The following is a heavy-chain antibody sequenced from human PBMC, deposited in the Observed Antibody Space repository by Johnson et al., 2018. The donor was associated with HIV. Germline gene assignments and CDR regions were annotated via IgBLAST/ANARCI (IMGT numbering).Heavy chain of an antibody. CDR3: ARGGASITEAFDI. CDR2: ISYDGSKK. V-gene: IGHV3-30*03. Sequence: QVQLVESVGGVVRPGGSLRLSCAASGFTFDDYGMSWVRQLPGKGLELVAVISYDGSKKYYADSVRGRFTISRDNSKNPLYLQINSLRADDTAVYYCARGGASITEAFDIWGQGTMVTVSS. D-gene: IGHD3-10*01. J-gene: IGHJ3*02. CDR1: GFTFDDYG.